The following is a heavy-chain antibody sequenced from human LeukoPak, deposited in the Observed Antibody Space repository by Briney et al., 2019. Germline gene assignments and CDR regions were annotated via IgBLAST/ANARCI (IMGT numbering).Heavy chain of an antibody. J-gene: IGHJ6*03. CDR2: ISWNSGSI. CDR3: AKDSGPSIAAAGTTSYYYYYMDV. CDR1: GFTFDDYA. D-gene: IGHD6-13*01. V-gene: IGHV3-9*03. Sequence: GGSLRLSCAASGFTFDDYAMHWVRQAPGKGLEWVSGISWNSGSIGYADSVKGRFTISRDNAKNSLYLQMNSLRAEDMALYYCAKDSGPSIAAAGTTSYYYYYMDVWGKGTTVTVSS.